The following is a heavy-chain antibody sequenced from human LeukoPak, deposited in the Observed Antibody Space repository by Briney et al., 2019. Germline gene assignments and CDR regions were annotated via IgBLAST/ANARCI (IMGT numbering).Heavy chain of an antibody. D-gene: IGHD3-10*01. Sequence: GESLKISCKGSGYSFTSYWIGWVRQMPGKGLEWMGIIYPGDSDTRYSPSFQGQVTISADKSISTAYLQWSSLKASDPAMYYCARHVGGGLYYGSGSYLRYWGQGTLVTVSS. J-gene: IGHJ4*02. CDR1: GYSFTSYW. CDR3: ARHVGGGLYYGSGSYLRY. V-gene: IGHV5-51*01. CDR2: IYPGDSDT.